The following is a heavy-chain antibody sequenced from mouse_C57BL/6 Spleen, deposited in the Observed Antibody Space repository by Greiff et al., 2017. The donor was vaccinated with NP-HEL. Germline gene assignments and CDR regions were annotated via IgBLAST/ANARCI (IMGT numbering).Heavy chain of an antibody. D-gene: IGHD1-1*01. V-gene: IGHV1-82*01. CDR1: GYAFSSSW. CDR2: IYPGDGDT. Sequence: VQLQESGPELVKPGASVKISCKASGYAFSSSWMNWVKQRPGNGLEWIGRIYPGDGDTNYNGKFKGKATLTADKSSSTAYMQLSSLTSEDSAVYFCARHYYGSSPLDYWGQGTTLTVSS. CDR3: ARHYYGSSPLDY. J-gene: IGHJ2*01.